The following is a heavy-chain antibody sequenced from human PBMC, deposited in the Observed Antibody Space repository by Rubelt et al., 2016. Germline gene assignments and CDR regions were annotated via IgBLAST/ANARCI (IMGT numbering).Heavy chain of an antibody. V-gene: IGHV4-34*01. Sequence: QVQLQQWGAGLLKPSETLSLTCAVYGGSFSGYYWSWIRQPPGKGLEWIGEINHSGSTNYNPSPKSRVTISVDPSTNQFSLKLSFVPAADTAVYYCSRGGGVTTVTRYDYWGQGTLVTVSS. D-gene: IGHD4-11*01. CDR2: INHSGST. J-gene: IGHJ4*02. CDR1: GGSFSGYY. CDR3: SRGGGVTTVTRYDY.